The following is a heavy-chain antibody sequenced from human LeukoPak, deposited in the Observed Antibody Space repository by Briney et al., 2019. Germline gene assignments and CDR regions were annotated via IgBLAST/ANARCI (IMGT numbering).Heavy chain of an antibody. Sequence: GGSLRLSCAASGFTFSSNWMHWVRQAPGKGLVWVSAINGDGRSTAYADSVKGRFTISRDNAKNTLYLQMDSLRTEDTAVYYCARATVTLDYWGQGTLVTVSS. CDR1: GFTFSSNW. D-gene: IGHD4-17*01. V-gene: IGHV3-74*01. CDR3: ARATVTLDY. CDR2: INGDGRST. J-gene: IGHJ4*02.